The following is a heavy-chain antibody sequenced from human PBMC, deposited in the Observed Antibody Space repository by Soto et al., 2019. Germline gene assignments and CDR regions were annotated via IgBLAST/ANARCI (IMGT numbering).Heavy chain of an antibody. J-gene: IGHJ6*02. V-gene: IGHV1-2*04. Sequence: ASVKVSCKASGYTFTGYYMHWVRQAPGQGLGWMGWINPNSGGTNYAQKFQGWVTMTRDTSISTAYMELSRLRSDDTAVYYCARDPSDTAMADYGMDVWGQGTTVTVSS. D-gene: IGHD5-18*01. CDR3: ARDPSDTAMADYGMDV. CDR1: GYTFTGYY. CDR2: INPNSGGT.